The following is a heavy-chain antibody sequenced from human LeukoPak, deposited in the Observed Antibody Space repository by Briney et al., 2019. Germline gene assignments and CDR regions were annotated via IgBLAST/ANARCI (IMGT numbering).Heavy chain of an antibody. CDR2: INPSGGST. D-gene: IGHD4-17*01. J-gene: IGHJ5*02. CDR1: GYTFTSYY. CDR3: ARIYDYGDYKFDP. V-gene: IGHV1-46*01. Sequence: ASVKVSCKASGYTFTSYYMHWVRQAPGQGLEWMGIINPSGGSTSYAQKFQGRVTMTRDTSTSTAYMELRSLRSDDTAVYYCARIYDYGDYKFDPWGQGTLVTVSS.